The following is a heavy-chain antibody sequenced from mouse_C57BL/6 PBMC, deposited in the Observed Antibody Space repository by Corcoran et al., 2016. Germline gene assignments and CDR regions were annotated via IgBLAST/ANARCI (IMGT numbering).Heavy chain of an antibody. CDR1: GYTFTDYY. CDR3: ARGLTAQATHMDY. Sequence: EVQLQQSGPELVKPGASVKISCKASGYTFTDYYMNWVKQSHGKSLEWIGDINPNNGGTSYNQKFKGKATLTVDKSSSTAYMELNSLTSEDSAVYYCARGLTAQATHMDYWGQGTSVTVSS. J-gene: IGHJ4*01. D-gene: IGHD3-2*02. V-gene: IGHV1-26*01. CDR2: INPNNGGT.